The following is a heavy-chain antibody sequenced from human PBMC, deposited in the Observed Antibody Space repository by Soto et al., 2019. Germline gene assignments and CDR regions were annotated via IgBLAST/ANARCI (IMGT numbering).Heavy chain of an antibody. CDR3: ARDFLRFLEWLSSSPFDY. D-gene: IGHD3-3*01. CDR2: ISAYNGNT. Sequence: GASVKVSCKASGYTFTSYGISWVRQAPGQGPEWMGWISAYNGNTNYAQKLQGRVTMTTDTSTSTAYMELRSLRSDDTAVYYCARDFLRFLEWLSSSPFDYWGQGTLVTVS. J-gene: IGHJ4*02. CDR1: GYTFTSYG. V-gene: IGHV1-18*01.